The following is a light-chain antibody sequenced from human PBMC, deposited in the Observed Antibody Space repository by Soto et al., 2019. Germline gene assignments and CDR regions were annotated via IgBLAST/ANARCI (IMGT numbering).Light chain of an antibody. Sequence: EIVLTQSPGTLSLSPGERATLSCRASQSVSSSYLAWYQQKPGQAPRLLIYGASSRATGIPDRFSGSGSGTDFTLTISRLEPEDFALYYCHQRQSWPRTFGQGTKLDIK. CDR3: HQRQSWPRT. CDR2: GAS. CDR1: QSVSSSY. V-gene: IGKV3-20*01. J-gene: IGKJ1*01.